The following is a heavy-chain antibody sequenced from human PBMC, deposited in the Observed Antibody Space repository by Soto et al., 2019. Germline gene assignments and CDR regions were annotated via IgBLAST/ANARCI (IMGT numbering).Heavy chain of an antibody. CDR2: IIPIFGTA. Sequence: SVKVSCKASGGTFSSYAISWVRQAPGQGLEWMGGIIPIFGTANYAQKFQGRVTITADESTSTAYMELSSLRSEDTAVYYCARDSGSYYTAYYYYYGMDVWGQGTTVTVSS. CDR3: ARDSGSYYTAYYYYYGMDV. V-gene: IGHV1-69*13. D-gene: IGHD1-26*01. CDR1: GGTFSSYA. J-gene: IGHJ6*02.